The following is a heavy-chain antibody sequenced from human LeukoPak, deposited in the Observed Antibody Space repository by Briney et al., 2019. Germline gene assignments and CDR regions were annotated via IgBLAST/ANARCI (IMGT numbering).Heavy chain of an antibody. CDR1: GFTFSSYA. CDR3: AKDRLYGSGSYYFDY. J-gene: IGHJ4*02. D-gene: IGHD3-10*01. CDR2: ISGSGGST. V-gene: IGHV3-23*01. Sequence: PGGSLRLSCAASGFTFSSYAMSWVRQAPGKGLEWVSTISGSGGSTYYADSVKGRFTISRDNSKNTLYLQMNSLRAEDTAVYYCAKDRLYGSGSYYFDYWGQGTLVTVPS.